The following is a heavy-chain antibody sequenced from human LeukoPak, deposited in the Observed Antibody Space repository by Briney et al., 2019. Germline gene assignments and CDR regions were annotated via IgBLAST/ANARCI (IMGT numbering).Heavy chain of an antibody. CDR2: IYYSGST. CDR1: GGSISSYY. J-gene: IGHJ4*02. V-gene: IGHV4-59*01. D-gene: IGHD6-19*01. Sequence: SETLSLTCTVSGGSISSYYWSWIRQPPGKGLEWIGYIYYSGSTNYNPSLKSRVTISVDTSKNQFSLKLSSVTAADTAVYYCASLSSGWYYFDYWGQGTLDTVSS. CDR3: ASLSSGWYYFDY.